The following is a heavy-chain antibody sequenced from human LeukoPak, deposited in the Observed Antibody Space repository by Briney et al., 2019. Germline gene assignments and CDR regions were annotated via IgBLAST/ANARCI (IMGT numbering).Heavy chain of an antibody. Sequence: ASVKVSCKASGYTFTSYGVSWVRQAPGQGLEWMGWISAYNGNTNYAQKLQGRVTMTTDASTSTAYMELRSLRSHDTAVYYCAISSSYYYDSSGLPDFDYWGQGTLVTVSS. CDR2: ISAYNGNT. V-gene: IGHV1-18*01. CDR3: AISSSYYYDSSGLPDFDY. D-gene: IGHD3-22*01. CDR1: GYTFTSYG. J-gene: IGHJ4*02.